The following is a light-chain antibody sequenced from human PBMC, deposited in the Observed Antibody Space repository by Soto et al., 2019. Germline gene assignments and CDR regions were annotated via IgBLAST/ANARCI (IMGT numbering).Light chain of an antibody. J-gene: IGKJ1*01. CDR3: QQYNNWPGT. V-gene: IGKV3-15*01. CDR2: GAS. Sequence: EIVLTQSPGTLSVSPGDRATLSCRASQSVSSKLAWYQQKPGQAPRLLFYGASTGATGIPARFSGSGSKTEFTLSISSLQSEDFAVYYCQQYNNWPGTFGQGTKV. CDR1: QSVSSK.